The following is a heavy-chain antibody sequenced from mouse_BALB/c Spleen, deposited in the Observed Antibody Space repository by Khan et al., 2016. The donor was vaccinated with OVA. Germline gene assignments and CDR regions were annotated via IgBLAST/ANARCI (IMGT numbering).Heavy chain of an antibody. D-gene: IGHD3-2*01. Sequence: QVQLKQSGAELARPGASVTMSCKTSGYTFTTYTLHWVKQRPGRSLEWIGYINPSNDYTNYNQKFKDKSTLTADKSSSTAYMQLSSLTSEDSAVYYCARSGQLGLRGGGTYWGQGTLVTVSA. V-gene: IGHV1-4*01. CDR2: INPSNDYT. J-gene: IGHJ3*01. CDR1: GYTFTTYT. CDR3: ARSGQLGLRGGGTY.